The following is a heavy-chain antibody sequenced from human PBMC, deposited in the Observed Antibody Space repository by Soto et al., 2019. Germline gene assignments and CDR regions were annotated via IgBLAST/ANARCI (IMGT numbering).Heavy chain of an antibody. J-gene: IGHJ4*02. CDR3: VSLQTSGWPGVH. D-gene: IGHD6-25*01. CDR1: GYSFTNND. V-gene: IGHV1-8*01. Sequence: ASVKVSCKASGYSFTNNDVSWVRQATGQGLEWMGWMNPGSGDTGYAQKFQGRVTMTRDISIATAYMELSSLRSDDTAVYYCVSLQTSGWPGVHWGQGTLVTVSS. CDR2: MNPGSGDT.